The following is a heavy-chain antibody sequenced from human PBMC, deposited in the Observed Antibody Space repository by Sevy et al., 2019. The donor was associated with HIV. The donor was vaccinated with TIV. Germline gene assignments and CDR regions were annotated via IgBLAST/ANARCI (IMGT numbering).Heavy chain of an antibody. CDR1: GYTLTELS. J-gene: IGHJ4*02. Sequence: ASVKVSCKVSGYTLTELSMHWVRQAPGKGLEWMGGLDPEDGETIYAQKFQGRVTMTEDTSTDTAYMELSSLRSEDTAVYYCATVSYYYDSSGYYSPRVFDYWGQGTLVTVSS. CDR2: LDPEDGET. CDR3: ATVSYYYDSSGYYSPRVFDY. D-gene: IGHD3-22*01. V-gene: IGHV1-24*01.